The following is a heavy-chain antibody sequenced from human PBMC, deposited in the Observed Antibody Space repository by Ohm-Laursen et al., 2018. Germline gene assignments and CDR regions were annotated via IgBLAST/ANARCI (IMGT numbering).Heavy chain of an antibody. J-gene: IGHJ6*02. D-gene: IGHD3-3*01. CDR1: GFTFSDYY. V-gene: IGHV3-11*01. Sequence: SLRLSCSASGFTFSDYYMSWIRQAPGKGLEWVSYISSSTSTIFYADSVKGRFTISRDNAKNSLYLQMNSLRAEDTAVYYCARDGFGVVIRGSYYYYGMDVWGQGTTVTVSS. CDR3: ARDGFGVVIRGSYYYYGMDV. CDR2: ISSSTSTI.